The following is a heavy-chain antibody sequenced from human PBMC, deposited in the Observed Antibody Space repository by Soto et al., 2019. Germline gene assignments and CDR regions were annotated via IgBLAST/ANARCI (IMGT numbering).Heavy chain of an antibody. CDR2: IIPILGIA. V-gene: IGHV1-69*08. CDR1: GGTFSSYT. Sequence: QVQLVQSGAEVKKPGSSVKVSCKASGGTFSSYTISWARQAPGQGLEWMGRIIPILGIANYAQKFQGRVTITADKSTSTAYMELSSLRSEDTAVYYCARDSPIAAAGRGWYFDLWGRGTLVTVSS. CDR3: ARDSPIAAAGRGWYFDL. J-gene: IGHJ2*01. D-gene: IGHD6-13*01.